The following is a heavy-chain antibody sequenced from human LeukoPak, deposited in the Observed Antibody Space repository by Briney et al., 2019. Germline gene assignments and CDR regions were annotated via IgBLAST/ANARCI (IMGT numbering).Heavy chain of an antibody. J-gene: IGHJ4*02. V-gene: IGHV3-53*01. CDR3: ARDWSHRCFDY. Sequence: GGSLRLSCAASGFTFSRYATHWVRQAPGKGLEWVSVIYAGGSTYYADSVKGRFTISRDNSKNTLYLQMNSLRAEDTAVYYCARDWSHRCFDYWGQGTLVTVSS. D-gene: IGHD3-3*01. CDR1: GFTFSRYA. CDR2: IYAGGST.